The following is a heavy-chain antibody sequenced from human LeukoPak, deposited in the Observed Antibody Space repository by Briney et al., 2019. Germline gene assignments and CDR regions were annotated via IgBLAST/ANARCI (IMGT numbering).Heavy chain of an antibody. CDR2: FDPEDGET. Sequence: ASVTVSCTVSGYNLIALSIHWVRQAPGKGLEWMGGFDPEDGETIYAQKFQGRFTMTEDTSTDTAYMELSSLTSEDTAVYYCASGFAYQYFDSWGQGTLVTVSS. D-gene: IGHD2-2*01. CDR3: ASGFAYQYFDS. CDR1: GYNLIALS. J-gene: IGHJ4*02. V-gene: IGHV1-24*01.